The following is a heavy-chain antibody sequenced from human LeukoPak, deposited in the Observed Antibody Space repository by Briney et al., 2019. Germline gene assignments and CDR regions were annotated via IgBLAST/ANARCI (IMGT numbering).Heavy chain of an antibody. J-gene: IGHJ4*02. CDR1: GGSFSGYY. V-gene: IGHV4-34*01. Sequence: SETLSLTCAVYGGSFSGYYWSWIRQPPGKGLEWIGEINHSGSTNYNPSLKSRVTISVDTSKNQFSLKLSSVTAADTAVYYCARADNSSGWPYYFDYWGQGTLVTASS. CDR2: INHSGST. D-gene: IGHD6-19*01. CDR3: ARADNSSGWPYYFDY.